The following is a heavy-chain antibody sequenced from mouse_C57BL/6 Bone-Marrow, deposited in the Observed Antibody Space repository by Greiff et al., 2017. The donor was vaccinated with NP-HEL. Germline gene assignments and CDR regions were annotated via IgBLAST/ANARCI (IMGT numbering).Heavy chain of an antibody. D-gene: IGHD2-4*01. J-gene: IGHJ4*01. CDR3: AGDPYDYYYYAMDY. CDR1: GFTFSDYG. V-gene: IGHV5-17*01. Sequence: EVNLVESGGGLVKPGGSLKLSCAASGFTFSDYGMHWVRQAPEKGLEWVAYISSGSSTIYYADTVKGRFTISRDNAKNTLFLQMTSLRSEDTAMYYCAGDPYDYYYYAMDYWGQGTSVTVSS. CDR2: ISSGSSTI.